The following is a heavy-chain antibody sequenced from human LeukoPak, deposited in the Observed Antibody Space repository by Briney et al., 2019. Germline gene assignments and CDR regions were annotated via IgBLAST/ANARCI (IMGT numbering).Heavy chain of an antibody. V-gene: IGHV4-39*07. CDR1: GGPISSSSYY. CDR2: IYYSGST. D-gene: IGHD3-10*01. Sequence: SETLSLTCTVFGGPISSSSYYWGWIRQPPGKGLEWIGSIYYSGSTYYNPSLKSRVTISVDTSKNQFSLKLSSVTAADTAVYYWARGLTIRPLWFGELLFDPWGQGTLVTVSS. J-gene: IGHJ5*02. CDR3: ARGLTIRPLWFGELLFDP.